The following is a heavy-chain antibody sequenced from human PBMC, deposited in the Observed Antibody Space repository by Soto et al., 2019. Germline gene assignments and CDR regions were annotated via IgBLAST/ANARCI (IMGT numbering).Heavy chain of an antibody. V-gene: IGHV3-7*03. CDR3: ARITETQQIFVY. CDR1: GCVLSTYC. Sequence: GVSXRLSWAASGCVLSTYCMSWVRQAPGKGLEWVANINQDTSSTHYADSVRGRFTVSRDNAKNSLFLKMSGLSAEDTDVYYCARITETQQIFVYWGQGTPVTVSS. CDR2: INQDTSST. J-gene: IGHJ4*02.